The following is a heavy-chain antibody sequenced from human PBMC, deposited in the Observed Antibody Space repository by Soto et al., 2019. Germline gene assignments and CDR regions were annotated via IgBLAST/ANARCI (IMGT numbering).Heavy chain of an antibody. J-gene: IGHJ4*02. CDR2: LNPNSGNT. V-gene: IGHV1-8*01. CDR3: ARRAYDFWSGTEEYYFDY. D-gene: IGHD3-3*01. CDR1: GYTFTSYD. Sequence: QVQLVQSGAEVKKPGASVRVSCKASGYTFTSYDINWVRQATGQGLEWMGWLNPNSGNTGYAQKFQGRVNMTRNTSISTAYMELSSLRSEDTAVYYCARRAYDFWSGTEEYYFDYWGQGTLVTVSS.